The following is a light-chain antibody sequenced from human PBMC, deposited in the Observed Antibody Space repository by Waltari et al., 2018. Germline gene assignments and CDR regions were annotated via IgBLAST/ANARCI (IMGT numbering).Light chain of an antibody. Sequence: EIVLTQSPGTLSLSPGDRATLPCRASQSIANKYETWYGQRPGQPPSLLIFGASTRASGVPDRFSGSGFGTEFTLTISRLEPEDFAVYYCQQYGTSVTFGGGTKLEIK. V-gene: IGKV3-20*01. CDR1: QSIANKY. CDR2: GAS. CDR3: QQYGTSVT. J-gene: IGKJ4*01.